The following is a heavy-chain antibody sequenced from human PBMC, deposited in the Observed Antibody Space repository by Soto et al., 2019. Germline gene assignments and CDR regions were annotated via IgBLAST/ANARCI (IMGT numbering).Heavy chain of an antibody. CDR1: GGSISPYY. J-gene: IGHJ5*02. Sequence: SETLSLTCTVSGGSISPYYWSWIRQPPGKGLEWIGEINHCGGTNYNPSLKSRVTISVDTSKNQFSLKLSSVTAADTAVYYCARGLWAPRFDPWGQGTLVTVSS. D-gene: IGHD7-27*01. CDR3: ARGLWAPRFDP. CDR2: INHCGGT. V-gene: IGHV4-34*01.